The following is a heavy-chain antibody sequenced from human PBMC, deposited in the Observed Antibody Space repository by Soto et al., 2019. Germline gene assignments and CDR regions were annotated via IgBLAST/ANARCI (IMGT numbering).Heavy chain of an antibody. CDR1: GGTFRSNG. D-gene: IGHD3-22*01. CDR2: IIPIVHTA. CDR3: AMITMIQSFDP. J-gene: IGHJ5*02. V-gene: IGHV1-69*01. Sequence: QVQLVQSGAEVKKPGSSGKVSCKASGGTFRSNGISWVRQAPGQGLEWLGGIIPIVHTASYAQTFRGRVTITADEPTTTAYMELSRLRSEDTAVYYCAMITMIQSFDPWGQGTLVTVSS.